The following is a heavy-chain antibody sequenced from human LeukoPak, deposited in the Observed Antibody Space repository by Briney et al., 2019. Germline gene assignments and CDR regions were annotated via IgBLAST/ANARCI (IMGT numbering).Heavy chain of an antibody. CDR3: ARVRRRPGGYSSSWYNY. CDR1: GYTFTSYD. V-gene: IGHV1-8*01. D-gene: IGHD6-13*01. CDR2: MNPNSGNT. Sequence: ASVKVSCKASGYTFTSYDINRVRQATGQGLEWMGWMNPNSGNTGYAQKFQGRVTMTRNTSISTAYMELSSLRSEDTAVYYCARVRRRPGGYSSSWYNYWGQGTLVTVSS. J-gene: IGHJ4*02.